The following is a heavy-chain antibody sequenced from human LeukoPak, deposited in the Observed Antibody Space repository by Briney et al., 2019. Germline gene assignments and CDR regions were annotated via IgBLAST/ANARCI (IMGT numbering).Heavy chain of an antibody. CDR3: ARDTRTAQGFDY. D-gene: IGHD2-15*01. V-gene: IGHV4-39*07. J-gene: IGHJ4*02. CDR2: IYYSGST. Sequence: MASETLSLTCTVSGGSIGSSSYYWGWIRQPPGKGLAWIGSIYYSGSTYYNPSLKSRVTISVDTSNNRFSLSLSAVTAADTAIYYCARDTRTAQGFDYWGQGILVTVSS. CDR1: GGSIGSSSYY.